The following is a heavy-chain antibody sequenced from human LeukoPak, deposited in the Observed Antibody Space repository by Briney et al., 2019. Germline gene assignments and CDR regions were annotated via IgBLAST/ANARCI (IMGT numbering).Heavy chain of an antibody. CDR1: GFTFDDYA. V-gene: IGHV3-9*01. CDR3: AKDNRQQLVRFGAFDI. Sequence: GGSLRLSCAASGFTFDDYAMHWVRQAPGKGLEWVSGISWNSGSIGYADSVRGRFTISRDNAKNSLYLQMNSLRAEDTALYYCAKDNRQQLVRFGAFDIWGQGTMVTVSS. CDR2: ISWNSGSI. J-gene: IGHJ3*02. D-gene: IGHD6-13*01.